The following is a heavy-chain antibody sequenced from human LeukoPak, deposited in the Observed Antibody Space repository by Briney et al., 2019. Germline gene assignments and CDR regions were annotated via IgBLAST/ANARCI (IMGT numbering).Heavy chain of an antibody. CDR1: GFTFNNYW. CDR3: ARRGTGHGMDV. V-gene: IGHV3-74*01. D-gene: IGHD1-1*01. CDR2: INNDGSSA. Sequence: GGSLRLSCAASGFTFNNYWIRWVRQVPGKGLVWVSRINNDGSSASYVDSVKGRFTISRDNAKNTLFLQMNSLRAEDTAVYYCARRGTGHGMDVWGQGTTVIVSS. J-gene: IGHJ6*02.